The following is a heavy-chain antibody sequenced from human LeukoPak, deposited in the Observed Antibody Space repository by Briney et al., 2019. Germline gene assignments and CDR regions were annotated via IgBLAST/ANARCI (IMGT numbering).Heavy chain of an antibody. V-gene: IGHV4-39*01. CDR1: GGSISSSSYY. CDR2: IYYSGST. CDR3: ARIYSSGWSPRDAFDI. J-gene: IGHJ3*02. D-gene: IGHD6-19*01. Sequence: SETLSLTCTVSGGSISSSSYYWGWIRQPPGKGLEWIGSIYYSGSTYYNPSLKSRVTISVDTSKTQFSLKLSSVTAADTAVYYCARIYSSGWSPRDAFDIWGQGTMVTVSS.